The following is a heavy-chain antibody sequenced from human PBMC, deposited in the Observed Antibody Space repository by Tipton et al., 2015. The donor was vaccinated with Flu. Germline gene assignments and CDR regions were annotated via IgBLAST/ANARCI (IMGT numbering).Heavy chain of an antibody. CDR3: ARGRGYCVTNTCLLPFDF. CDR2: IYSGGST. J-gene: IGHJ4*02. Sequence: SLRLSCAVSGFTVSSNYMAWVRQAPGKGLELVSVIYSGGSTYYTDSVKGRFTISRDNSNNTLYLHLNSLTADDTAVYYCARGRGYCVTNTCLLPFDFWGKGTLVTVSS. CDR1: GFTVSSNY. V-gene: IGHV3-53*01. D-gene: IGHD2-15*01.